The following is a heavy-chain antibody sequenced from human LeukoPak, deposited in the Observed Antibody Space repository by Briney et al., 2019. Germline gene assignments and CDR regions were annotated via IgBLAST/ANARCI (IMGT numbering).Heavy chain of an antibody. J-gene: IGHJ4*02. CDR2: IRYGGSNK. Sequence: QSGGSLRLSCAASGFTFSSYGMHWVRQAPGKGLEWVAFIRYGGSNKYYADSVKGRFTISRDNSKNTLYLQMNSLRAEDTAVYYCAKDGYYDYVWGSYPAYYFDYWGQGTLVTVSS. V-gene: IGHV3-30*02. CDR3: AKDGYYDYVWGSYPAYYFDY. CDR1: GFTFSSYG. D-gene: IGHD3-16*02.